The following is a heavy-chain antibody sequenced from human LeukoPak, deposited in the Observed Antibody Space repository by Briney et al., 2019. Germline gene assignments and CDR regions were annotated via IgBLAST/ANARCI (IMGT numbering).Heavy chain of an antibody. D-gene: IGHD2-21*02. Sequence: PGGSLRLSCAASGFTFSSYAMHWVRQAPGKGLEWVADISYDGSNKYYADSVKGRFTTSRDNSKNTPYLQMNSLRAEDTAVYYCARDRVVTSYYYYGMDVWGQGTTVTVSS. J-gene: IGHJ6*02. CDR1: GFTFSSYA. V-gene: IGHV3-30*04. CDR2: ISYDGSNK. CDR3: ARDRVVTSYYYYGMDV.